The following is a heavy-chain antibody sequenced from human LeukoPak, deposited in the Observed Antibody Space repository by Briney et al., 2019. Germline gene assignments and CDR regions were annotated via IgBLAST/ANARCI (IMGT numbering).Heavy chain of an antibody. CDR1: GFTFSSYS. J-gene: IGHJ3*02. V-gene: IGHV3-21*01. D-gene: IGHD1-26*01. CDR2: ISSSSSYI. Sequence: GGSLRLSCAASGFTFSSYSMNWVRQAPGKGLEWVSSISSSSSYIYYADSVKGRFTISRDNAKNSLYLQMNSLRAEDTAVYYCARERGIVGPTDAFDIWGQGTMVTVSS. CDR3: ARERGIVGPTDAFDI.